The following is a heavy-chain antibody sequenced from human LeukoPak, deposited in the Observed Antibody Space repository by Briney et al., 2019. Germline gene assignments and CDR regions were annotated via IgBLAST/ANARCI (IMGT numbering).Heavy chain of an antibody. CDR3: AREQAYCSGGSCYWGGEQTYNWFDP. CDR1: GYTFTGYY. D-gene: IGHD2-15*01. V-gene: IGHV1-2*02. CDR2: INPNSGGT. J-gene: IGHJ5*02. Sequence: VASVKVSCKASGYTFTGYYMHWVRQAPGQGLEWMGWINPNSGGTNYAQKFQGRVTMTRDTSISTAYMELSRLRSDDTAVYYCAREQAYCSGGSCYWGGEQTYNWFDPWGQGTLVTVSS.